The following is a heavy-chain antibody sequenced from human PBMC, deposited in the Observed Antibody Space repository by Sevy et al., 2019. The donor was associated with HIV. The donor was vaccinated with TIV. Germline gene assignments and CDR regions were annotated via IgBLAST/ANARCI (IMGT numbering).Heavy chain of an antibody. V-gene: IGHV1-18*01. Sequence: ASVKVSCKASGYTFTSYGISWVRQAPGQGLEWMGWISAYNGNTNYAQKLQGRVTMTIDTSTSTAYMELRSLRSDDTAVYYCARDPRLRFLEWLPQYGMDVWGQGTTVTVSS. J-gene: IGHJ6*02. CDR3: ARDPRLRFLEWLPQYGMDV. D-gene: IGHD3-3*01. CDR2: ISAYNGNT. CDR1: GYTFTSYG.